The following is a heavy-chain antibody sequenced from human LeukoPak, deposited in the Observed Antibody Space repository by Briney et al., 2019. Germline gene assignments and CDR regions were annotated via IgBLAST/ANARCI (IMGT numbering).Heavy chain of an antibody. CDR2: IYYSGST. V-gene: IGHV4-59*01. Sequence: SETLSLTCTVSGGSISSYYWSWIRQPPGKGLEWIGYIYYSGSTNYNPSLKSRVTISVDTSKNQFSLKLSSVTAADTAVYYCARAGDYGDYVLFDYWGQGTLVTVSS. J-gene: IGHJ4*02. D-gene: IGHD4-17*01. CDR3: ARAGDYGDYVLFDY. CDR1: GGSISSYY.